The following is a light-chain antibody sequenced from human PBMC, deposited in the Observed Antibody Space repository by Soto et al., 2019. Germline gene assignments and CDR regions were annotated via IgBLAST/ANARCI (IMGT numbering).Light chain of an antibody. CDR2: GAS. Sequence: EIVLTQSPGTLSLSPGERATLSCRASQSVSNNYLAWYQQKPGQAPMLIIYGASNRATGLPDRFSGSASGTDFTLIISRLEAEDFAVYYCQKYGSSGTFGQGTKVEIK. J-gene: IGKJ1*01. CDR1: QSVSNNY. CDR3: QKYGSSGT. V-gene: IGKV3-20*01.